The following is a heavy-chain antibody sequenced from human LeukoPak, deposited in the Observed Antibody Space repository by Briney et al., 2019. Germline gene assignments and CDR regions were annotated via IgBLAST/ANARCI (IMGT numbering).Heavy chain of an antibody. Sequence: GGPLRLSCAASGFTFSSYALSWVRQAPGKGLEWVSAISENGGTTFYADSVKGRFTITRDNSKNTLFVQMNSLRGEDTAVYYCAKDYGPKQLVFLDSWGQGTLVTVSS. CDR3: AKDYGPKQLVFLDS. J-gene: IGHJ4*02. CDR1: GFTFSSYA. V-gene: IGHV3-23*01. D-gene: IGHD6-13*01. CDR2: ISENGGTT.